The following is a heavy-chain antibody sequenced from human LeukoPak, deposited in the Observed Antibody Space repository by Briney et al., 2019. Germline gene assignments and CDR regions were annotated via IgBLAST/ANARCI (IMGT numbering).Heavy chain of an antibody. D-gene: IGHD5-24*01. J-gene: IGHJ4*02. CDR1: GFTFSNAW. V-gene: IGHV3-15*01. Sequence: GGSLRLSCAASGFTFSNAWMSWVRQAPGKGLEWGGRIQSKADGGAADYAAPVKGKFTISRDDPKNTVYLQMNSLKTEDTAVYCCVTDYLQGEMATIRVNYWGQGTLVTVSS. CDR3: VTDYLQGEMATIRVNY. CDR2: IQSKADGGAA.